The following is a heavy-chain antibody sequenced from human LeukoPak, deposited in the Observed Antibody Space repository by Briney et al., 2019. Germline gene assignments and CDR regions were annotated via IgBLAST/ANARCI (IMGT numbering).Heavy chain of an antibody. CDR1: GGSFSGYY. V-gene: IGHV4-34*01. D-gene: IGHD5-12*01. Sequence: PSETLSLTCAVYGGSFSGYYWSWIRQPPGNGLEWIGEINHRGSTNYNPSLRSRVTISVDTSKNQFSLKPSSVTAADTAVYYCARGGPSGYVDWGQGTLVTVSS. CDR3: ARGGPSGYVD. CDR2: INHRGST. J-gene: IGHJ4*02.